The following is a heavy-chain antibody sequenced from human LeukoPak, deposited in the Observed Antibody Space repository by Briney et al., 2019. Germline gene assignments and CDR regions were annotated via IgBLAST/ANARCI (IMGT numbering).Heavy chain of an antibody. J-gene: IGHJ4*02. CDR3: ARGPVLLWFAKDY. CDR1: GYTFTGYY. CDR2: INPNSGGT. Sequence: ASVKVSCKASGYTFTGYYMHWVRQAPGQGLEWMGWINPNSGGTNYAQKFQGRVTMTRDTSISTAYMELSRLRSDDTAVYYCARGPVLLWFAKDYWGQGTLATVSS. V-gene: IGHV1-2*02. D-gene: IGHD3-10*01.